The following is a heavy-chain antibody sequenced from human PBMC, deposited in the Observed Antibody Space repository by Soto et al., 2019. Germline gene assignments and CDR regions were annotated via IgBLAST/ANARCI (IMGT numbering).Heavy chain of an antibody. J-gene: IGHJ3*02. CDR1: GGSISSGDYY. CDR3: AREGTNDGSGYYGRAFDI. Sequence: QVQLQESGPGLVKSSQTLSLTCTVSGGSISSGDYYWSWIRQPPGKGLEWIGYIYYSGSTYYNPSRKSRLTISIDTSKNQFSLKLSSVTAADTAVYYCAREGTNDGSGYYGRAFDIWGQGTMLTVSS. V-gene: IGHV4-30-4*01. CDR2: IYYSGST. D-gene: IGHD3-22*01.